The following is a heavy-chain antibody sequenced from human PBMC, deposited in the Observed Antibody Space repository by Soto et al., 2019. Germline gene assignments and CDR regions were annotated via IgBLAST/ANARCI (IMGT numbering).Heavy chain of an antibody. CDR1: GYTFSSYG. CDR2: ISAFNGKT. Sequence: QVQLVQSGAEVKKPGASVKVSCKASGYTFSSYGIIWVRQAPGQGLERLGWISAFNGKTNYAQTLQGRVTMTTENSTSTAYMELMSLRSYDTAVYYCARVNGYCSSPRCFFLRSYTMDVWCQGTTVTVSS. J-gene: IGHJ6*02. V-gene: IGHV1-18*01. D-gene: IGHD2-2*01. CDR3: ARVNGYCSSPRCFFLRSYTMDV.